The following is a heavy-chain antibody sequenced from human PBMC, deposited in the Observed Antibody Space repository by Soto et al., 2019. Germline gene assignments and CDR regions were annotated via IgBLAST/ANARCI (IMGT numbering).Heavy chain of an antibody. V-gene: IGHV4-59*01. CDR2: IYYSGST. J-gene: IGHJ4*02. D-gene: IGHD3-22*01. Sequence: PSETLSLTCTVSGGSISSYYWSWIRQPPGKGLEWIGYIYYSGSTNYNPSLRSRVTISVDTSKNQFSLKLSSVTAADTAVYYCARTISSGYSYYFDYWGQGTLVTVSS. CDR1: GGSISSYY. CDR3: ARTISSGYSYYFDY.